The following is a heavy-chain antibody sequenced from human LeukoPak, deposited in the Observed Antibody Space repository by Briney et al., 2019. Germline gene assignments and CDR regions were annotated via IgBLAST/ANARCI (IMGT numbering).Heavy chain of an antibody. CDR3: ARVVNYYYSMDV. CDR1: GGSFSGYY. V-gene: IGHV4-34*01. CDR2: INHSGST. Sequence: SETLSLTCAVYGGSFSGYYWTWIRQPPGKGLEWIGEINHSGSTNYNPSLMSRVTISVDTSKNQFFLTLSSVTAADTAMYYCARVVNYYYSMDVWGKGATVTVSS. J-gene: IGHJ6*03.